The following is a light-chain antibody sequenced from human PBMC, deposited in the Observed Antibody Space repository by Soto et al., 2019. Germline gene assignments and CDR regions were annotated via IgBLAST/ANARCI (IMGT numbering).Light chain of an antibody. J-gene: IGLJ1*01. CDR1: SSGVGSYNL. V-gene: IGLV2-23*01. Sequence: QSALTQPASVSGSPGQSITISCTGTSSGVGSYNLVSWYQQHPGKAPMLMIYEGTKRPSGVSNRFSGSKSGNTASLTISGLQAEDEADYYCCSYAGSSTYVFGTGTKLTVL. CDR3: CSYAGSSTYV. CDR2: EGT.